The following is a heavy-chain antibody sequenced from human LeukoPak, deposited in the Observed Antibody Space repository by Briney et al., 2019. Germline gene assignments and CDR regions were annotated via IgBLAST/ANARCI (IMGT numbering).Heavy chain of an antibody. Sequence: SETLSLTCTVSGGSISSYYWSWIRPPARRGREGIGRIYTSGSTTNNPPPKSRVTMSVDTSKSRFSLKLSSVTAADTAVYYCARDPPAHDSSGFWPWGQGTPVTVSS. CDR1: GGSISSYY. CDR3: ARDPPAHDSSGFWP. D-gene: IGHD3-22*01. CDR2: IYTSGST. J-gene: IGHJ5*02. V-gene: IGHV4-4*07.